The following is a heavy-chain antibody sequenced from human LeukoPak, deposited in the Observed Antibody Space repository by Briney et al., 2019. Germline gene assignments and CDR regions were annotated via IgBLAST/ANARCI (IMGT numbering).Heavy chain of an antibody. CDR3: ARSRGAFDI. CDR2: IYSGGST. V-gene: IGHV3-66*01. CDR1: GFTFSSYG. Sequence: GGSLRLSCAASGFTFSSYGMHWVRQAPGKGLEWVSVIYSGGSTYYADSVKGRFTISRDNSKNTLYLQMNSLRAEDTAVYYCARSRGAFDIWGQGTMVTVSS. J-gene: IGHJ3*02.